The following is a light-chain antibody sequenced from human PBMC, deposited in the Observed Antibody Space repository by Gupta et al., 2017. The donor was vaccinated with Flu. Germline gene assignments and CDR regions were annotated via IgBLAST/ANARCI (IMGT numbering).Light chain of an antibody. CDR1: SANIGAGYD. V-gene: IGLV1-40*01. Sequence: QSVLTPPPSVSGAPGQRVTIACTGGSANIGAGYDVQWYQQLPGTAPKLLIYANSDRPSGVPDRFSGSKSDISASLAITGLQAGDEADYYCQSYDSSLSAYVFGTGTKVTVL. CDR2: ANS. J-gene: IGLJ1*01. CDR3: QSYDSSLSAYV.